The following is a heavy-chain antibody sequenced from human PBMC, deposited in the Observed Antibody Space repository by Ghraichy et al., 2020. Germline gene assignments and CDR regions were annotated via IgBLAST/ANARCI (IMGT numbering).Heavy chain of an antibody. CDR1: GFTFSNAW. CDR3: TLDEGFDS. J-gene: IGHJ5*01. Sequence: GESLNISCAASGFTFSNAWMSWVRQAPGKGLEWVGRIKSKTDGGTTDYATPVEGRFTISRDDSKNTLFLQMNRLKSDDTAVYYCTLDEGFDSWGQGTLVTVS. V-gene: IGHV3-15*01. CDR2: IKSKTDGGTT.